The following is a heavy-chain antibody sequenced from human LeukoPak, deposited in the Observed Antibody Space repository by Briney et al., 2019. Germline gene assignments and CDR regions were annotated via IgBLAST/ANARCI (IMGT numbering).Heavy chain of an antibody. J-gene: IGHJ4*02. V-gene: IGHV4-30-2*01. Sequence: SQTLSLTCAVSGGSISSGGYSWSWIRQPPGKGLEWIGYIYHSGGTYYNPSLKSRVTISVDRSKNQFSLKLSSVTAADTAVYYCATQSGSGRFDYWGQGTLVTVSS. CDR1: GGSISSGGYS. D-gene: IGHD3-3*01. CDR2: IYHSGGT. CDR3: ATQSGSGRFDY.